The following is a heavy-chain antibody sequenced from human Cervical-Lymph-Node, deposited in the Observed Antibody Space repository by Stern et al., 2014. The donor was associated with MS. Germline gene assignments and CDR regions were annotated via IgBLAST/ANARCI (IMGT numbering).Heavy chain of an antibody. V-gene: IGHV7-4-1*02. CDR3: ASGNPQFFFFDSDLNWFDP. Sequence: QVQLVQSGSELKKPGASVKVSCKASGYSFTSYAMHWVRQAPGQGLEWMGWFNTTPWNPTYARGFTGRFVFSLDTSGSTAYLQISSLKAEDTAVYYCASGNPQFFFFDSDLNWFDPWGQGTLVTVAS. CDR1: GYSFTSYA. D-gene: IGHD3-3*01. CDR2: FNTTPWNP. J-gene: IGHJ5*02.